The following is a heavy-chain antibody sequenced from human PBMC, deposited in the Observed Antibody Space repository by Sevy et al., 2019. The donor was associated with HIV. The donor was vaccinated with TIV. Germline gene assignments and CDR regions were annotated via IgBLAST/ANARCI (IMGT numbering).Heavy chain of an antibody. D-gene: IGHD3-22*01. J-gene: IGHJ4*02. CDR1: GFTFGDYA. CDR3: TRGYYYDSSGYSDY. CDR2: IRSKDYGGAT. V-gene: IGHV3-49*03. Sequence: GGSLRLSCTGSGFTFGDYAMSWFRQAPGMGLEWVGFIRSKDYGGATEYAAPVKGRLTISRDNSKSIADLQMNSLKTEDTAVYYCTRGYYYDSSGYSDYWGQGTLVTVSS.